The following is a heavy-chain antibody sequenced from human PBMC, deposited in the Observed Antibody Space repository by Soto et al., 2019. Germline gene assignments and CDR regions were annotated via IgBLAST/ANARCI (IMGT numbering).Heavy chain of an antibody. CDR3: ARAILYGSGSYPFDY. CDR2: INHSGST. CDR1: GGSFSGYY. V-gene: IGHV4-34*01. Sequence: SETLSLTCAVYGGSFSGYYWSWIRQPPGKGLEWIGEINHSGSTNYNPSLKSRVTISVDTSKNQFSLKLSSVTAADTAVYYCARAILYGSGSYPFDYWGQGPLVTVSS. J-gene: IGHJ4*02. D-gene: IGHD3-10*01.